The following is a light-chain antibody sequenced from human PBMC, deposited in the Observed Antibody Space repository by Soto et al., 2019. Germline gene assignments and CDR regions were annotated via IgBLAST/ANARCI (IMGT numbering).Light chain of an antibody. V-gene: IGKV3-20*01. CDR1: QRVASSY. Sequence: DTVLTQSPGTLSLSPGERATLSCRASQRVASSYLAWYQQKPGQAPRLLIYATSSRATGIPDRFSGSGSGTDFTLTISRLEPEDFAVYYCQQYYGSPWTFGQGTKV. CDR2: ATS. CDR3: QQYYGSPWT. J-gene: IGKJ1*01.